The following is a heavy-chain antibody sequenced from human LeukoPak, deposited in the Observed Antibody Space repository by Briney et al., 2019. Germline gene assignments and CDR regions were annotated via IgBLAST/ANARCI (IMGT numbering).Heavy chain of an antibody. Sequence: SETLSLTCTVSGGSISSGDYYWSWIRQPPGKGLEWIGYIYYSGSTYYNPSLKSRVTISVDTSKNQFSLKLSSVTAADTAVYYCASSRRYYYDSSGYYAFDIWGQGTMATVSS. CDR1: GGSISSGDYY. V-gene: IGHV4-30-4*08. J-gene: IGHJ3*02. CDR2: IYYSGST. CDR3: ASSRRYYYDSSGYYAFDI. D-gene: IGHD3-22*01.